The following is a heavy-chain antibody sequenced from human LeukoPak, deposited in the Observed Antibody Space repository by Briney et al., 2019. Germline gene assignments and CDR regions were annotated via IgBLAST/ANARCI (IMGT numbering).Heavy chain of an antibody. Sequence: GESLKISCKGSGYSFNSYWIVWVRQMPGKGLEWMGIIYPSDSETTYSPSFQGQVTISADKSICTAYLQWSSLTASDTAMYYCARSVGATPLDYWGQGTPATVSS. J-gene: IGHJ4*02. CDR1: GYSFNSYW. CDR3: ARSVGATPLDY. CDR2: IYPSDSET. D-gene: IGHD1-26*01. V-gene: IGHV5-51*01.